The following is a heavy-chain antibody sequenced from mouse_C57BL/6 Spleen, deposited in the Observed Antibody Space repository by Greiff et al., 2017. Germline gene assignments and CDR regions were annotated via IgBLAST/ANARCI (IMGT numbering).Heavy chain of an antibody. CDR3: TITTVVADYAMDY. CDR2: IYPGNSDT. V-gene: IGHV1-5*01. CDR1: GYTFTSYW. D-gene: IGHD1-1*01. Sequence: VQLKQSGTVLARPGASVKMSCKTSGYTFTSYWMHWVKQRPGQGLEWIGAIYPGNSDTSYNQKFKGKAKLTAVTSASTAYMELSSLTNEDSAVYYCTITTVVADYAMDYWGQGTSVTVSS. J-gene: IGHJ4*01.